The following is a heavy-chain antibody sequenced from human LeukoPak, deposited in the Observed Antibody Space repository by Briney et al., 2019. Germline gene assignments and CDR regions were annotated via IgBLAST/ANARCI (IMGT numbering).Heavy chain of an antibody. V-gene: IGHV4-34*01. Sequence: SETLSLTCAVYGGSFSGSYWSWFRQPPGKGLEWIGEINQSGITNYNPSLTSRVSISVDTSKNQFSLKLSSVTAADTAVYYCARARGYDFWSGYWTFDYWGQGTLVTVSS. CDR3: ARARGYDFWSGYWTFDY. D-gene: IGHD3-3*01. CDR1: GGSFSGSY. J-gene: IGHJ4*02. CDR2: INQSGIT.